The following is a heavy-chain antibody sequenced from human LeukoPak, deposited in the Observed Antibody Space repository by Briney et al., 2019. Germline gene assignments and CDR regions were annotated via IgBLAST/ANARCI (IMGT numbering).Heavy chain of an antibody. CDR2: INPNSGGT. Sequence: GASVKVSCKASGYTFTGYYMHWVRQAPGQGLEWMGWINPNSGGTNYAQKLQGRVTMTTDTSTSTAYMELRSLRSDDTAMYYCARDRSGSYSDYWGQGTLVTVSS. CDR3: ARDRSGSYSDY. D-gene: IGHD1-26*01. V-gene: IGHV1-2*02. J-gene: IGHJ4*02. CDR1: GYTFTGYY.